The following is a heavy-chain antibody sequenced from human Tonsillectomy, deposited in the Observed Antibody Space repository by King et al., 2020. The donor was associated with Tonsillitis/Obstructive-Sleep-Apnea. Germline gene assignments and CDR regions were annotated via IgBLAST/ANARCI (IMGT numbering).Heavy chain of an antibody. Sequence: QLQESGPGLVKPSETLSLTCTVSGGSISSSSYYWGWIRQPPGKGLEWIGSIYYSGSTYYNPSLKSRVTISVDTSKNQFSLKLSSVTAADTAVYYCARHGTQKFITISRDYYYGMDVWGQGTTVTVSS. CDR3: ARHGTQKFITISRDYYYGMDV. D-gene: IGHD3-3*01. CDR2: IYYSGST. J-gene: IGHJ6*02. V-gene: IGHV4-39*01. CDR1: GGSISSSSYY.